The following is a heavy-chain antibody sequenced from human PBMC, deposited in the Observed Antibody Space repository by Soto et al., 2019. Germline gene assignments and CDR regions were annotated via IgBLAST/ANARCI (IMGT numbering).Heavy chain of an antibody. J-gene: IGHJ5*02. D-gene: IGHD2-15*01. CDR3: ARLYCSGGSCYPNNWFDP. CDR2: IYYSGST. V-gene: IGHV4-61*01. Sequence: SETLSLTCTVSGGSVSSGSYHWSWIRQPPGKGLEWIGYIYYSGSTNYNPSLKSRVTISVDTSKNQFSLKLSSVTAADTAVYYCARLYCSGGSCYPNNWFDPWGQGTLVTVSS. CDR1: GGSVSSGSYH.